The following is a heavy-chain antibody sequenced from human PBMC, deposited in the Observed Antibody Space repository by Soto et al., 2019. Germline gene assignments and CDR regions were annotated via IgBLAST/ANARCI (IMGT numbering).Heavy chain of an antibody. CDR1: GGTFSSYA. Sequence: QVQLVQSGAEVKKPGSSVKVSCKASGGTFSSYAISWVRQAPGQGLEWMGGIIPIFGTANYAQKFQGRVTIAADESTSKAYMELSSLRSEDTAVYYCAREGSDGGNSGPWFDPWGQGTLVTVSS. CDR3: AREGSDGGNSGPWFDP. D-gene: IGHD2-21*02. CDR2: IIPIFGTA. V-gene: IGHV1-69*12. J-gene: IGHJ5*02.